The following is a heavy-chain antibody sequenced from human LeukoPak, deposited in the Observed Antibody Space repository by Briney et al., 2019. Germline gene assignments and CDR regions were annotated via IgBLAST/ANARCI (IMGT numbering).Heavy chain of an antibody. V-gene: IGHV3-20*01. CDR2: ISWNGGST. D-gene: IGHD3-22*01. Sequence: GGSLRLSCAASGFTFHDYGMSWVRHAPGKGLEWVSGISWNGGSTGYADSVEGRFTISRDNANLYLHMNNLRDEDTALYHCARVHDRSGYYLYYMDVWGKGTTVTISS. CDR1: GFTFHDYG. J-gene: IGHJ6*03. CDR3: ARVHDRSGYYLYYMDV.